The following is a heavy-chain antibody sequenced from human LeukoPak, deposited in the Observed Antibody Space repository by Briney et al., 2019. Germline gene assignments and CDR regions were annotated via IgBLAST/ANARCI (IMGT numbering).Heavy chain of an antibody. CDR3: ARVAGRSYQLLRSELDY. D-gene: IGHD2-2*01. V-gene: IGHV3-30*02. CDR1: GFTFSSYG. J-gene: IGHJ4*02. CDR2: IRYDGSNK. Sequence: PGGSLRLSCAASGFTFSSYGMHWVRQAPGKGLEWVAFIRYDGSNKYYADSVKGRFTISRDNSKNTLYLQMNSLRAEDTAVYYCARVAGRSYQLLRSELDYWGQGTLVTVSS.